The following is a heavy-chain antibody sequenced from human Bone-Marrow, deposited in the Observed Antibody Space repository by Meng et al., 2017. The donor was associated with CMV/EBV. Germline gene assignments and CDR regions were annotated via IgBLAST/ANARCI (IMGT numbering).Heavy chain of an antibody. D-gene: IGHD1-1*01. Sequence: GGSLRLSCAASGFTLSYYSMNWIRQAPGKGLEWVSSISGGSTYIYYVDSVKGRFTISRDNAKNSLYLQMNSLRAEDTAVYYCATAHGIVDAFDIWGQGTMVTVSS. J-gene: IGHJ3*02. V-gene: IGHV3-21*01. CDR3: ATAHGIVDAFDI. CDR2: ISGGSTYI. CDR1: GFTLSYYS.